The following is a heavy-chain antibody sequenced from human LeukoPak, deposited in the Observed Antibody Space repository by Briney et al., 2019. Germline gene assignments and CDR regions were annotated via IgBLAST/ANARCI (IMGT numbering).Heavy chain of an antibody. D-gene: IGHD3-10*01. CDR2: IDKDESEK. V-gene: IGHV3-7*01. CDR1: GFTFSKYW. J-gene: IGHJ4*02. CDR3: ATYTQYFGAPGTDY. Sequence: GGSLRLSCTVSGFTFSKYWMRWVRQAPGKGLEWVAAIDKDESEKRYVDSVKGRFTISRVNAKSSVYLQMTSLGAEDTAVYYCATYTQYFGAPGTDYWGQGALVTVSS.